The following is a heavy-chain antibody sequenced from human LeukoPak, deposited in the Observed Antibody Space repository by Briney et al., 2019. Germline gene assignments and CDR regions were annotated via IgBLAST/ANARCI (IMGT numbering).Heavy chain of an antibody. D-gene: IGHD3-16*01. CDR2: ISSSGSTI. J-gene: IGHJ4*02. CDR3: ARASWVSSTDAVR. CDR1: GFTFSDYY. Sequence: PGGSLRLSCAASGFTFSDYYMSWIRQAPGKGLEWVSCISSSGSTIYYADSVRGRFTLSSDSFRNTVYLQLNNLRVEDTAIYYCARASWVSSTDAVRWGQGTLVTVSS. V-gene: IGHV3-11*01.